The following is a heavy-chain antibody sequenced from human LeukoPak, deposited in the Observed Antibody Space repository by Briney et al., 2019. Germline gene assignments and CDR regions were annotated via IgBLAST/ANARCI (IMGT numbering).Heavy chain of an antibody. J-gene: IGHJ4*02. CDR2: IKRKTDGGTT. D-gene: IGHD3-22*01. CDR1: GFTFTTYS. V-gene: IGHV3-15*01. CDR3: TTVPYYYDNSGYYHGVFDY. Sequence: GGSLRLSCAVSGFTFTTYSWNWVRQAPGKGLEWVGRIKRKTDGGTTDYAAPVKGRFTISKDDSKNTLYLQMNSLKTEDTAVYYCTTVPYYYDNSGYYHGVFDYWGQGTLVTVSS.